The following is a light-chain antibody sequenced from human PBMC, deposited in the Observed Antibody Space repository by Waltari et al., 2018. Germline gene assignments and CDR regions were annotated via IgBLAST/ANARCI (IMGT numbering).Light chain of an antibody. CDR3: MQALQTPYT. CDR1: QSLLHINGYNY. V-gene: IGKV2-28*01. Sequence: EIVMTQSPLSLPVTPGEPASISCRSSQSLLHINGYNYLDWYLQKPGQSPQLLIYLRSNRASGVPDRFSGSGSGTDFTLKISRVEAEDVGVYYCMQALQTPYTFGQGTKLEIK. CDR2: LRS. J-gene: IGKJ2*01.